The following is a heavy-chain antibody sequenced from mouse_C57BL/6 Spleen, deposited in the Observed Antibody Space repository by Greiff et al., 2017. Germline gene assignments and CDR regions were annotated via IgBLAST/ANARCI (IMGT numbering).Heavy chain of an antibody. J-gene: IGHJ3*01. D-gene: IGHD1-1*01. Sequence: EVQLQQSGAELVRPGASVKLSCTASGFNIKDDYMHWVKQRPEQGLEWIGWIDPENGDTEYASKFQGKATITADTSSNTAYLQLSSLTSEDTAVYYCTSFTTVVESWFAYWGQGTLVTVSA. CDR1: GFNIKDDY. V-gene: IGHV14-4*01. CDR3: TSFTTVVESWFAY. CDR2: IDPENGDT.